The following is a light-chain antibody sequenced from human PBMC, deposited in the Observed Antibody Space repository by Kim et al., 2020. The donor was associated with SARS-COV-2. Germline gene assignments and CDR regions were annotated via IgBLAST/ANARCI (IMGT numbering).Light chain of an antibody. J-gene: IGLJ1*01. Sequence: GQRFSISCSGSSSDIGSNYVYWYQQLPGTAPKLLIYRNIQRPSGVPDRFSGSKSGTSASLAISGLRSEDEADYYCATWDDRVSGYVFGTGTKVTVL. CDR1: SSDIGSNY. CDR3: ATWDDRVSGYV. CDR2: RNI. V-gene: IGLV1-47*01.